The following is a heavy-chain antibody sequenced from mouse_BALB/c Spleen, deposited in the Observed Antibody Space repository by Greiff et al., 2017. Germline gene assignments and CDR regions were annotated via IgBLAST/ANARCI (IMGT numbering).Heavy chain of an antibody. J-gene: IGHJ1*01. CDR3: ARQDYSSSYGWYFDV. CDR1: GFTFSSYG. CDR2: ISSGGSYT. V-gene: IGHV5-6*01. Sequence: EVQLVESGGDLVKPGGSLKLSCAASGFTFSSYGMSWVRQTPDKRLEWVATISSGGSYTYYPDSVKGRFTISRDNAKNTLYLQMSSLKSEDTAMYYCARQDYSSSYGWYFDVWGAGTTVTVSS. D-gene: IGHD1-1*01.